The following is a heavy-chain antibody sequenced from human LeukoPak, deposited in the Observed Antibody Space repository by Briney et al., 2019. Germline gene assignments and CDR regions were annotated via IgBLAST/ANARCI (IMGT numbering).Heavy chain of an antibody. V-gene: IGHV4-38-2*02. Sequence: SETLSLTCTVSGHSISRAYYWGWIRQSPGKGLEWIGSIHHSGTTYYNVSLKSRLTISIDTSKNQFSLKMTSVTVADTAIYYCARVAQAGISGVVLAPNWFDPWGQGTLVTVSS. CDR1: GHSISRAYY. D-gene: IGHD3-3*01. CDR3: ARVAQAGISGVVLAPNWFDP. J-gene: IGHJ5*02. CDR2: IHHSGTT.